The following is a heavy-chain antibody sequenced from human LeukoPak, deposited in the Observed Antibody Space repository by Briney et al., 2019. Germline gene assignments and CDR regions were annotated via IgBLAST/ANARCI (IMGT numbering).Heavy chain of an antibody. D-gene: IGHD3-10*01. Sequence: GGTLRLSCAASRFTFSSHGMNWVRQSPRKGLEWVSAIGGSGHSTHYADSVQGRFTISRDNSKNTLYLQMNSLRAEDTAVYYCAKVTYGSGTYGAFDYWGQGTLVTVSS. CDR3: AKVTYGSGTYGAFDY. V-gene: IGHV3-23*01. CDR2: IGGSGHST. J-gene: IGHJ4*02. CDR1: RFTFSSHG.